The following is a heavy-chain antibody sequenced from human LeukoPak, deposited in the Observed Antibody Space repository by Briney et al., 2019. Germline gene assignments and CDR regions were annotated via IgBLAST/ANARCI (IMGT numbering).Heavy chain of an antibody. CDR2: INPYSGGT. CDR1: GYTFTDYY. D-gene: IGHD2/OR15-2a*01. Sequence: ASVKVSCKASGYTFTDYYMHWVRQAPGQGLEWMGYINPYSGGTNYAQNFQGRVTLTRDTSISTAYMDLSRLRYDDTAVYYCGSGFSYLDNWGQGTLVTVCS. J-gene: IGHJ4*02. V-gene: IGHV1-2*02. CDR3: GSGFSYLDN.